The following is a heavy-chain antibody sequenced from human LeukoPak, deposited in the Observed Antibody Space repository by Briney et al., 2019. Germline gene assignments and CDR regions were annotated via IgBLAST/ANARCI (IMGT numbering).Heavy chain of an antibody. CDR2: INPSGGST. Sequence: GASVKVSCKASGYTFTSYYMHWVRQAPGQGLEWMGIINPSGGSTSYAQKFQGRVTMTTDTSTSTAYMELRSLRSDDTAVYYCARDDLERTDAFDIWGQGTMVTVSS. D-gene: IGHD1-1*01. CDR1: GYTFTSYY. CDR3: ARDDLERTDAFDI. J-gene: IGHJ3*02. V-gene: IGHV1-46*01.